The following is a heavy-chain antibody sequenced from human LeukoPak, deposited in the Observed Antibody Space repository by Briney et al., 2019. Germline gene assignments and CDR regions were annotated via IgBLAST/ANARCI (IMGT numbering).Heavy chain of an antibody. Sequence: ASVKVSCKASGYTFTSYDINWVRQATGQGLEWMGWMNPNSGNTGYAQKFQGRVTMTRNTSISTAYMELSSLRSEDTAVYYCARARPSSLRYFDWLSDYWGQGTLLTVSS. J-gene: IGHJ4*02. D-gene: IGHD3-9*01. CDR2: MNPNSGNT. V-gene: IGHV1-8*01. CDR3: ARARPSSLRYFDWLSDY. CDR1: GYTFTSYD.